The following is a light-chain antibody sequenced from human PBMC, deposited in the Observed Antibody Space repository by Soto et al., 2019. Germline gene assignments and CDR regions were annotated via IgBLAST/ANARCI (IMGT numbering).Light chain of an antibody. J-gene: IGLJ1*01. CDR2: DVS. CDR3: SSYTSSSTYG. V-gene: IGLV2-14*01. CDR1: SSDAGGYNY. Sequence: QSVLTQPASVSGSPGQSITISCTGTSSDAGGYNYVSWYQQHPGKAPKLMIYDVSNRPSGVSNRFSGSKSGNTAYLTISGLQAEDEADYYCSSYTSSSTYGFGTGTKLTVL.